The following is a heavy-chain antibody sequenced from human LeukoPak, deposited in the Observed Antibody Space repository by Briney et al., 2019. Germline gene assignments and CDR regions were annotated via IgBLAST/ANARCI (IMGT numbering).Heavy chain of an antibody. CDR2: IRFDGSNK. D-gene: IGHD2-21*01. CDR3: AKHSHDLARIRYYFDY. CDR1: GFSFSSYG. Sequence: GGSLRLSCAVSGFSFSSYGMHWVRQAPGKGLEWVAFIRFDGSNKYYADSVKGRFTISRDNSKNTLYLQMNSLRAEDTAVYYCAKHSHDLARIRYYFDYWGQGTLVTVSS. J-gene: IGHJ4*02. V-gene: IGHV3-30*02.